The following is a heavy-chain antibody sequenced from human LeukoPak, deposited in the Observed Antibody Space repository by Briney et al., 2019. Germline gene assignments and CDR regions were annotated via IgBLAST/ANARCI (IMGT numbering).Heavy chain of an antibody. V-gene: IGHV5-51*01. D-gene: IGHD2-15*01. CDR2: IYDT. J-gene: IGHJ4*02. CDR3: ARHSRVSGLTGY. Sequence: GAPLKISCQTSGYSFTSYWIGWVRQMPGKGLEWMGFIYDTRYSPSFQGQVTISADKSISSAYLQWSSLKASDTGIYYCARHSRVSGLTGYWGQGTLVTVSS. CDR1: GYSFTSYW.